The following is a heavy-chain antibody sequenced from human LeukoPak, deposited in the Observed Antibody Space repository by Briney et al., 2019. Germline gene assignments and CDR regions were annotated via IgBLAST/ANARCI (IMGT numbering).Heavy chain of an antibody. D-gene: IGHD3-22*01. CDR3: ARDAPSNYYDSSGYYGPYYYGMDV. J-gene: IGHJ6*02. V-gene: IGHV1-69*01. CDR1: GGTFSSYA. CDR2: IIPIFGTA. Sequence: GASVKVSCKASGGTFSSYAISWVRQAPGQGLEWMGGIIPIFGTANYAQKFQGRVTITADESTSTAYMELSSLRSEGTAVYYCARDAPSNYYDSSGYYGPYYYGMDVWGQGTTVTVSS.